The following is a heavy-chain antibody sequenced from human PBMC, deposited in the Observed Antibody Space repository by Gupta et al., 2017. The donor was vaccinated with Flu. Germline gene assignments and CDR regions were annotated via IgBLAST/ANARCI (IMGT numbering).Heavy chain of an antibody. Sequence: EVHLSESGGGLVQPGGSLTLSCAASGFPFSTYAMSWVPQAPGKGLEWVAGLNHMGDTTHYGDSVKGRFTISRDNSLNTLLLQMTSLRAEDTALYYCAKDLYTIPGAFDSWGQGTLVTVSS. D-gene: IGHD2-8*02. CDR3: AKDLYTIPGAFDS. CDR2: LNHMGDTT. J-gene: IGHJ4*02. CDR1: GFPFSTYA. V-gene: IGHV3-23*01.